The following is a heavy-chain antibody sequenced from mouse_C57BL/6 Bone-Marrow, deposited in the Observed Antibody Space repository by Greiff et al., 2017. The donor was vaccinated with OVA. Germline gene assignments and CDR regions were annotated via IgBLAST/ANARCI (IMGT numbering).Heavy chain of an antibody. CDR3: ASLITTVPYYFDY. CDR2: ISSGGSYT. D-gene: IGHD1-1*01. CDR1: GFTFSSYG. Sequence: EVQLVESGGDLVKPGGSLKLSCAASGFTFSSYGMSWVRKTPDKRLEWVATISSGGSYTYYLDSVKGRFTISRDNAKNTLYLQMRSLRSKDTAMYFCASLITTVPYYFDYWGQGTTLTVSS. V-gene: IGHV5-6*01. J-gene: IGHJ2*01.